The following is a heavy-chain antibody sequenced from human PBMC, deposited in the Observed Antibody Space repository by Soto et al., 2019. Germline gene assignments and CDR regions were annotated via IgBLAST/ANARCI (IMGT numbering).Heavy chain of an antibody. CDR1: GASITSGDYY. J-gene: IGHJ5*02. Sequence: PSETLSLTCSVSGASITSGDYYWSWIRQPPGGGLEWIGYIYYSGTTYYNPSLESRLSMSVDTSKNQFSLRLHSVTAADTAVYYCARVGRKSGDYTPGWFDPWGQGSLVTVSS. D-gene: IGHD3-3*01. CDR2: IYYSGTT. V-gene: IGHV4-30-4*01. CDR3: ARVGRKSGDYTPGWFDP.